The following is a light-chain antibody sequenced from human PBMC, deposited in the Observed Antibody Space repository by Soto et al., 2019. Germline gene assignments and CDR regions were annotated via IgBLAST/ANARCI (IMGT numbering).Light chain of an antibody. J-gene: IGKJ5*01. CDR1: ERIYSAY. V-gene: IGKV3-20*01. CDR2: GTS. CDR3: QLYSRSPRQIT. Sequence: VLTQSPGTLSLSRGERATLSCRASERIYSAYLGWYQQKPGQAPRLLIYGTSSRATGIPDRFSGSGSGTDFTLTISRLEPEDFAVYYCQLYSRSPRQITFGQGTRLEI.